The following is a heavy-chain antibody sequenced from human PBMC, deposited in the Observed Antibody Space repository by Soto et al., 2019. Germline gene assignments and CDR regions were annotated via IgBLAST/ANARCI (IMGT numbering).Heavy chain of an antibody. Sequence: QVQLQQWGAGLLKPSETLSLTCAVYGGSFSGYYWSWIRQPPGKGLEWMGEINHSGSTNYNPSLKSRVTISVDTSKNQFSLKLSSVTAADTAVYYCAIPTTVTSPYYYYYGMDVWGQGTTVTVSS. V-gene: IGHV4-34*01. J-gene: IGHJ6*02. D-gene: IGHD4-4*01. CDR1: GGSFSGYY. CDR3: AIPTTVTSPYYYYYGMDV. CDR2: INHSGST.